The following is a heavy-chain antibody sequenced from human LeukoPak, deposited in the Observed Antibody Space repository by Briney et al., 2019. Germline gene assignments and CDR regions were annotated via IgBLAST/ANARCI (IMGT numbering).Heavy chain of an antibody. J-gene: IGHJ4*02. D-gene: IGHD2-15*01. CDR1: GGSISPYY. CDR2: IYYSGTT. CDR3: AREEPAMDCSGGSCYRFYYFDY. Sequence: PSETLSLTCTVSGGSISPYYWSWIRQPPGKGLEWIGYIYYSGTTHYNPSLKSRVTISVDTSKNQFSLKLSSVTAADTAVYYCAREEPAMDCSGGSCYRFYYFDYWGQGTLVTVSS. V-gene: IGHV4-59*01.